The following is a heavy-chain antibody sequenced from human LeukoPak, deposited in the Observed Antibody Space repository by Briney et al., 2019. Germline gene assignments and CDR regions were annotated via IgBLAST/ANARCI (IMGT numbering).Heavy chain of an antibody. D-gene: IGHD6-13*01. V-gene: IGHV1-2*06. CDR2: INPNSGGT. Sequence: ASVKVPCKASGYTFTGYYMHWVRQAPGQGLEWMGRINPNSGGTNYAQKFQGRVTMTRDTSISTAYMELSRLRSDDTAVYYCARGRRIAAAGKIWFDPWGQGTLVTVSS. J-gene: IGHJ5*02. CDR1: GYTFTGYY. CDR3: ARGRRIAAAGKIWFDP.